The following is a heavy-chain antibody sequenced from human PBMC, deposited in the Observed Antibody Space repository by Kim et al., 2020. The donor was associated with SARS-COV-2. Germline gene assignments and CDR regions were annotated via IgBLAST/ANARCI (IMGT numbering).Heavy chain of an antibody. J-gene: IGHJ6*02. Sequence: GESLKISCKGSGYSFTSYWISWVRQMPGKGLEWMGRIDPSDSYTNYSPSFQGHVTISADKSISTAYLQWSSLKASDTAMYYCASYSSSWYEGGYYYYGMDVWGQGTTATVSS. CDR2: IDPSDSYT. V-gene: IGHV5-10-1*01. D-gene: IGHD6-13*01. CDR1: GYSFTSYW. CDR3: ASYSSSWYEGGYYYYGMDV.